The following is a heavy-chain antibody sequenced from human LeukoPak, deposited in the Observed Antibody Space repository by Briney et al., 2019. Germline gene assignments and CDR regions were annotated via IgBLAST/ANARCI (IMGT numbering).Heavy chain of an antibody. V-gene: IGHV3-23*01. CDR1: GCTFSSSA. Sequence: GGGLRLSCAPSGCTFSSSAMSWVRQVRGKGLEWVSVISASCGSTSYADSWRGRLTISRDNSKNTLYVQMNSLRHDDTAVYYCAKDQRWASPPYLDSWGQGTLVTVSS. J-gene: IGHJ4*02. CDR3: AKDQRWASPPYLDS. D-gene: IGHD1-26*01. CDR2: ISASCGST.